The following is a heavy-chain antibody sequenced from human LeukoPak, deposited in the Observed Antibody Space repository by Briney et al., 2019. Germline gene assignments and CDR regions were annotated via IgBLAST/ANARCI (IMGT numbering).Heavy chain of an antibody. D-gene: IGHD3-10*01. CDR1: GGSISSGGYY. CDR2: IYYSGST. V-gene: IGHV4-31*03. CDR3: ARDGGGGFGESFWFDP. J-gene: IGHJ5*02. Sequence: KTSETLSLTCTVSGGSISSGGYYWSWIRQHPGKGLEWIGYIYYSGSTYYNPSLKSRVTISVDTSKNQFSLKLSSVTAADTAVYYCARDGGGGFGESFWFDPWGQGTLVTVSS.